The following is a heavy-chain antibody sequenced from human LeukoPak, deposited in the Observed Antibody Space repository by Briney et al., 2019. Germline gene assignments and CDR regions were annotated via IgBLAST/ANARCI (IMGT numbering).Heavy chain of an antibody. J-gene: IGHJ6*03. CDR3: ARGNKGGPYYYYYMDV. Sequence: PSETLSLTCTVSGGSISSYYWSWIRQPPGKGLEWIGYIYYSGSTNYNPSLKSRVTISVDTSKNQFSLKLSSVTAADTAVYYCARGNKGGPYYYYYMDVWGKGTTVTVSS. D-gene: IGHD3-16*01. CDR1: GGSISSYY. V-gene: IGHV4-59*01. CDR2: IYYSGST.